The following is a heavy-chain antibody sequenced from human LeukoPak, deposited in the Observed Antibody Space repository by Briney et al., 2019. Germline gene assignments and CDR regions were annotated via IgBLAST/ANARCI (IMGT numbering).Heavy chain of an antibody. CDR3: ARRAYGSGSFNRYYFDY. Sequence: SETLSLTCTVSGGSISNYYWSWIRQPPRKGLEWIGYIYYSGSTNYNPSLKSRVTISVDTSKNQFSLKLNSVTAADTAVYYCARRAYGSGSFNRYYFDYWGQGTLVAVSS. CDR1: GGSISNYY. CDR2: IYYSGST. D-gene: IGHD3-10*01. J-gene: IGHJ4*02. V-gene: IGHV4-59*08.